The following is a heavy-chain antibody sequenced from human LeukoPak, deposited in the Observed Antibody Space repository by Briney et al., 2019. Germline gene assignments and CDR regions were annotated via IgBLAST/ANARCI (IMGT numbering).Heavy chain of an antibody. J-gene: IGHJ4*02. Sequence: GGSLRLSCAASGFTFSNYGTHWVRQAPGKGLEWVAYILYDASKTYYADSVKGRFTISRDNSKNTLYLQMNSLRAEDTAVYYCAKGARIAARYAPIDYWGQGTLVTVSS. CDR1: GFTFSNYG. D-gene: IGHD6-6*01. CDR3: AKGARIAARYAPIDY. CDR2: ILYDASKT. V-gene: IGHV3-30*02.